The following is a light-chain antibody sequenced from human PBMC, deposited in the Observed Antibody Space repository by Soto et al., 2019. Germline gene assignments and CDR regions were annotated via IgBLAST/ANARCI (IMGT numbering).Light chain of an antibody. CDR2: EVI. J-gene: IGLJ2*01. CDR1: SSDIGGHNY. Sequence: QSALTQPASVSGSLGQSITISCTGTSSDIGGHNYVSWYQLHPGKAPKVLIFEVIKRPSGVSTRFSGSKSGNMASLTISGLRPEDEGDHYCSSFTSTSTVILGGGTKVTVL. V-gene: IGLV2-14*01. CDR3: SSFTSTSTVI.